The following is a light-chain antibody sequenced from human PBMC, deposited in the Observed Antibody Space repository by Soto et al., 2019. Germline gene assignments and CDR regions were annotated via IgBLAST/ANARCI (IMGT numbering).Light chain of an antibody. Sequence: EIVLTQSPGTLSLSPGERATLSCRASQSVNINYLAWYQQKPGQSPRLLMYGTSTRATGVPGRFSGSGSGTAFTLTISRLEPEDFAVYYCQHFASSPRTFGQGTKV. J-gene: IGKJ1*01. CDR2: GTS. V-gene: IGKV3-20*01. CDR3: QHFASSPRT. CDR1: QSVNINY.